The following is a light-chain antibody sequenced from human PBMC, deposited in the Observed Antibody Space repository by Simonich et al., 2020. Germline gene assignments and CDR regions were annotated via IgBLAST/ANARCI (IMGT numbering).Light chain of an antibody. CDR1: SPNIGAGYD. CDR2: GNS. Sequence: QSVLTQPPSVSGAPGQRVTISCTGSSPNIGAGYDVHWYQQLPGTAPKLLITGNSHRPSGVPDRFSGSKSGTSASLAITGLQAEDEADYYCQSYDSSLSGVVFGGGTKLTVL. CDR3: QSYDSSLSGVV. V-gene: IGLV1-40*01. J-gene: IGLJ2*01.